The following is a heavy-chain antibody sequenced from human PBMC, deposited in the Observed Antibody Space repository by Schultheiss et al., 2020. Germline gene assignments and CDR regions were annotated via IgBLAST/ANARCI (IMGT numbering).Heavy chain of an antibody. V-gene: IGHV3-7*01. CDR2: VKRDGSEK. D-gene: IGHD1-26*01. CDR3: TRGRDGTYDS. Sequence: GESLKISCAASGFTFSSYWMHWVRQAPGKGLEWVASVKRDGSEKHYVDSVKGRFTISRDNAKNSVYLQMNSLRAEDTAVYYCTRGRDGTYDSWGQGTLVTGSS. J-gene: IGHJ5*01. CDR1: GFTFSSYW.